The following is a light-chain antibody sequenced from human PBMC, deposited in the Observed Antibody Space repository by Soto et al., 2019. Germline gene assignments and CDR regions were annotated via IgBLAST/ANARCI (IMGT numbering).Light chain of an antibody. V-gene: IGLV2-23*02. Sequence: QSALTRPASVSGSPGQSITISCTGTSSDVGSYNLVSWYQQHPGKAPKRMIYEVSKRPSGVSNRFSGSKSGNTASLTISGLQAEDEADYYCCSYAGSSTVVFGGGTKLTVL. CDR1: SSDVGSYNL. J-gene: IGLJ2*01. CDR3: CSYAGSSTVV. CDR2: EVS.